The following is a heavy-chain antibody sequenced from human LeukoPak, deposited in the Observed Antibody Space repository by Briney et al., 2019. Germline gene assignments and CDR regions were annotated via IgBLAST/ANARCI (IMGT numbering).Heavy chain of an antibody. J-gene: IGHJ5*02. CDR1: AFIFSGHW. CDR3: ARAAGWFDP. V-gene: IGHV3-7*03. Sequence: GGSLRLSCEASAFIFSGHWLNWVRQTPGKGLEWVASIKEDGSERQYVDSVRGRFTISRDNAKNSVYLQMNSLRAEDTAMYYCARAAGWFDPWGQGTLVTVSS. CDR2: IKEDGSER.